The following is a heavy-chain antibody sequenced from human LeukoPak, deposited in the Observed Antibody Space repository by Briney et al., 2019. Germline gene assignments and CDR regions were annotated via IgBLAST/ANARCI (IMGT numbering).Heavy chain of an antibody. Sequence: ASVKVSCKPSGYTFTGYYMHWVRQAPGQGLEWMGWIKPNNGGTNYAQKFQGRVTMTRDTSISTAYMELSRLRSDDTAVYYCARARGDLVVVPAAIWFDPWGQGTLVTVSS. CDR3: ARARGDLVVVPAAIWFDP. D-gene: IGHD2-2*01. CDR1: GYTFTGYY. J-gene: IGHJ5*02. CDR2: IKPNNGGT. V-gene: IGHV1-2*02.